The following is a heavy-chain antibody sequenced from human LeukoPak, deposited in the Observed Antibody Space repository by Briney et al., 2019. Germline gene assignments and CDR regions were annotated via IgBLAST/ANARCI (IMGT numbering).Heavy chain of an antibody. D-gene: IGHD4-17*01. CDR3: ARTPYGDSFL. CDR1: GGSISSSSYY. V-gene: IGHV4-39*07. Sequence: PSETLSLTCTVSGGSISSSSYYWGWIRQPPGKGLEWIGSIYYSGSTYYNPSLKSRVTISVDTSKNQFSLKLSSVTAADTAVYYCARTPYGDSFLWGQGTLVTVSS. CDR2: IYYSGST. J-gene: IGHJ4*02.